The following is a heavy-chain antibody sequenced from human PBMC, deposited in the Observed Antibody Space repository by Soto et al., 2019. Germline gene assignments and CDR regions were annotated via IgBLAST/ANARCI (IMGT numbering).Heavy chain of an antibody. J-gene: IGHJ4*02. V-gene: IGHV3-23*01. D-gene: IGHD3-10*01. Sequence: EVQLLESGGGLVQPGGSLRLSCAASGFTFSSYAMSWVRQAPGKGLEWVSAISGSGGSTYYADSVKGRFTISGDNPKNTLYLQMSILRAEDTAVYYCAKTSVDRTYGSGSADDYWGQGTLGNVSS. CDR3: AKTSVDRTYGSGSADDY. CDR1: GFTFSSYA. CDR2: ISGSGGST.